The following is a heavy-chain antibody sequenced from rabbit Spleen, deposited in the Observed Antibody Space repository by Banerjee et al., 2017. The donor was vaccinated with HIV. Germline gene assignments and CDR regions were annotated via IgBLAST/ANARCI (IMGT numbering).Heavy chain of an antibody. J-gene: IGHJ6*01. CDR1: GFDFSRKYY. V-gene: IGHV1S45*01. D-gene: IGHD4-2*01. Sequence: QEQLVESGGDLVQPEGSLTLTCKASGFDFSRKYYTCWVRQAPGKGLEWIACIYTGSGDYTYYASWAKGRFTISKTSSTTVDLKMTSMAAADTATYFCATSDAGRAYGMDHWGPGTLVTVS. CDR2: IYTGSGDYT. CDR3: ATSDAGRAYGMDH.